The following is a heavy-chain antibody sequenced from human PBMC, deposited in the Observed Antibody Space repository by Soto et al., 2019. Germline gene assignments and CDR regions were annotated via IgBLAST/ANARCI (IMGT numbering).Heavy chain of an antibody. CDR2: IYWDDDR. CDR1: GFSLTTSGVA. J-gene: IGHJ3*02. V-gene: IGHV2-5*02. Sequence: GSGPTLVNPTQTLTLTCTFSGFSLTTSGVAVGWIRQPPGKALEWLALIYWDDDRRYSPSLKNRVTITKDTSKNQVVLTVTNMDPVDTATYFCAQSRVETTYAFDIWGQGTMVTVSS. D-gene: IGHD5-18*01. CDR3: AQSRVETTYAFDI.